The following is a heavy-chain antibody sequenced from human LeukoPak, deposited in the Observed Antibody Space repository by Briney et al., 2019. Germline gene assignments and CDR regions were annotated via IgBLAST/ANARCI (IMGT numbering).Heavy chain of an antibody. J-gene: IGHJ3*01. V-gene: IGHV3-53*01. CDR1: GFIVSNFY. Sequence: HTGGSLRLSCAASGFIVSNFYMAWVRQAPGKGLEWVSVFSSGGDTYYAESVKGRFTIYRDNSKNTLYLQISSLRAEDTAVYYCARVALSALVFWGQGTVVTVSS. D-gene: IGHD3-16*01. CDR2: FSSGGDT. CDR3: ARVALSALVF.